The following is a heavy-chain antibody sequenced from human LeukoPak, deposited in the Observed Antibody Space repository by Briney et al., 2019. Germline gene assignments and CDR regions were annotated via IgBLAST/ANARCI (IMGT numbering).Heavy chain of an antibody. J-gene: IGHJ4*02. D-gene: IGHD4-11*01. CDR3: ARGATSQSYFDS. CDR2: IYYSGST. CDR1: RGSISTYY. Sequence: SETLSLTCTDSRGSISTYYWCWVRQPPGKGLEWIGYIYYSGSTNYNPSLKSRVTISVDTYKNQFSLKLSSVTAADTPVYYCARGATSQSYFDSRRQGTLVTVSS. V-gene: IGHV4-59*01.